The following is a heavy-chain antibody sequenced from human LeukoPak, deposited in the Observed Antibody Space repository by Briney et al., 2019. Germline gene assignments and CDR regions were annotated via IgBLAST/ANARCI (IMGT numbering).Heavy chain of an antibody. Sequence: GRSLRLSCAASGFRFDDYAMHWVRQVPGKGLEWVSGISWNSDNTGYADSVKGRFTISRDNAENSLYLQMNSLRAEDTALYYCAKGYYYGSGSYSRAFDIWGQGTMVTVSS. CDR3: AKGYYYGSGSYSRAFDI. D-gene: IGHD3-10*01. CDR2: ISWNSDNT. CDR1: GFRFDDYA. J-gene: IGHJ3*02. V-gene: IGHV3-9*01.